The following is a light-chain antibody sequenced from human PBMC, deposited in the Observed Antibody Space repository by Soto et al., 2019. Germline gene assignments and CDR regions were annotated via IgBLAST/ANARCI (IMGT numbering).Light chain of an antibody. CDR3: SSYAGSKYVV. CDR2: EVS. V-gene: IGLV2-8*01. J-gene: IGLJ2*01. Sequence: QSVLTQPPSASGSPGQSVTISWTGTSSDVGGYNYVSWYQQHPGKAPKLMIYEVSKRPSGVPDRFSGSKSGNTASLTVSGLQAEDEADYYCSSYAGSKYVVFGGGTKLTVL. CDR1: SSDVGGYNY.